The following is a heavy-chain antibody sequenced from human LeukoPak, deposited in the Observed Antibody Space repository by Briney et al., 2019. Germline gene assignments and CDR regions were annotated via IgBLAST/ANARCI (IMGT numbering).Heavy chain of an antibody. CDR3: ARDSSGSCYSFDP. Sequence: PSETLSLTCTVSGGSISSYYWSWIRQPPGKGLEWIGYIYYSGSTNYNPSLKSRVTISVDTSKNQFSLKLSSVTAADTAVYYCARDSSGSCYSFDPWGQGTLVTVSS. V-gene: IGHV4-59*01. J-gene: IGHJ5*02. CDR2: IYYSGST. D-gene: IGHD2-15*01. CDR1: GGSISSYY.